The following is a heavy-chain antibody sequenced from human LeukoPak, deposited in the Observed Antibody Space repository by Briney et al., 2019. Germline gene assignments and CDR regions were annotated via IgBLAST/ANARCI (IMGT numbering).Heavy chain of an antibody. D-gene: IGHD3-22*01. CDR2: IYYSGST. V-gene: IGHV4-59*04. CDR1: GGSISSYY. J-gene: IGHJ4*02. CDR3: ASPYYYDSSGFRFDY. Sequence: SETLSLTCTVSGGSISSYYWSWIRQPPGKGLEWIGNIYYSGSTYYNPSLKSRVTISVHTSKNQFSLKLSSVTAADTAVYYCASPYYYDSSGFRFDYWGQGTLVTVSS.